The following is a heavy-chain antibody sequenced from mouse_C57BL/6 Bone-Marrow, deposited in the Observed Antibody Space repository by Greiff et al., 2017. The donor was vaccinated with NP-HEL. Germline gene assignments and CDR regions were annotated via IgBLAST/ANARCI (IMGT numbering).Heavy chain of an antibody. CDR3: ARRGVLVDG. J-gene: IGHJ1*03. CDR2: IYPRSGNT. D-gene: IGHD2-14*01. Sequence: VQVVESGAELARPGASVKLSCKASGYTFTSYGISWVKQRTGQGLEWIGEIYPRSGNTYYNEKFKGKATLTADKSSSTAYMELRSLTSEDSAVYFCARRGVLVDGWGTGTTVTVSS. CDR1: GYTFTSYG. V-gene: IGHV1-81*01.